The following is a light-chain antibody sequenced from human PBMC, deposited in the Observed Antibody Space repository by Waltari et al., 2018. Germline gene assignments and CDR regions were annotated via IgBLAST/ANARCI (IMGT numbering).Light chain of an antibody. CDR3: QSYDSSLSGRV. CDR2: VHT. J-gene: IGLJ2*01. CDR1: SSNIGEGYD. V-gene: IGLV1-40*01. Sequence: QSVLTQPPSVSGAPGQRVTIPCTGSSSNIGEGYDVHWYQHLPGTAPTLLSYVHTTRPSGVPDRFSPSRSGTSASLAITGLRAEDEADYYCQSYDSSLSGRVFGGGTKVTVL.